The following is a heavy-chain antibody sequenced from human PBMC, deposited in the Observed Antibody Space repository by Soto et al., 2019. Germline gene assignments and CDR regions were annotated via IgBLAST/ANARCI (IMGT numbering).Heavy chain of an antibody. CDR3: ARGQRFSDWFDP. V-gene: IGHV4-4*07. D-gene: IGHD3-3*01. CDR1: GGAISTYY. Sequence: SETLSLTCTVSGGAISTYYWTWIRQPAGKGLEWIGRIYSSGSTKYNPSLQSRVTMSLDTSNNQFSLRLTSVTAADTAVYYCARGQRFSDWFDPWGQGTLVTDSS. J-gene: IGHJ5*02. CDR2: IYSSGST.